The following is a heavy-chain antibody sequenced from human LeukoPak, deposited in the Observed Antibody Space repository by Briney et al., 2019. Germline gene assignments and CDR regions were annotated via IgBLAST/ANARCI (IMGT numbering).Heavy chain of an antibody. Sequence: SVKVSCKASGGTFSSYAISWVRQAPGQGLEWMGGIIPIFGTANYAQKFQGRVTITADKSTSTAYMELSSLRSEDTAVYYCARGWEGITMVRGALYYYYGMDVWGKGTTVTVSS. CDR1: GGTFSSYA. V-gene: IGHV1-69*06. D-gene: IGHD3-10*01. CDR3: ARGWEGITMVRGALYYYYGMDV. J-gene: IGHJ6*04. CDR2: IIPIFGTA.